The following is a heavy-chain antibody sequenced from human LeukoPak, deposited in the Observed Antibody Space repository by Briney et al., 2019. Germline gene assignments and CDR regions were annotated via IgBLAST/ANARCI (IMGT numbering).Heavy chain of an antibody. V-gene: IGHV1-2*06. CDR1: GYTFTDYH. J-gene: IGHJ4*02. CDR3: ARETMMEGKYSDH. Sequence: ASVKVSCKASGYTFTDYHIHWVRQVPGQGLEWMGRINPKSGGTDYSQSFQGRVTMTSDTSISAAYLELSRLKSDDTAIYYCARETMMEGKYSDHWGQGTLVTVSP. D-gene: IGHD3-22*01. CDR2: INPKSGGT.